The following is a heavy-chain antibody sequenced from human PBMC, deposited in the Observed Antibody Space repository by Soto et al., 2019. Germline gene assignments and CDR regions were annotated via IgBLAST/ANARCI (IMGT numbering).Heavy chain of an antibody. CDR3: ATLLAAAGTSKYFQH. CDR2: ILGSGGST. J-gene: IGHJ1*01. Sequence: EVQLLESGGGLVQPGGSLRLSCAASGFTFSSYAMSWVRQSPGKGLEWVSAILGSGGSTYYADSVKGRFTITRDNSKNTLYLQRNSLRAEDTAVYYCATLLAAAGTSKYFQHWGQGTLVTVSS. CDR1: GFTFSSYA. V-gene: IGHV3-23*01. D-gene: IGHD6-13*01.